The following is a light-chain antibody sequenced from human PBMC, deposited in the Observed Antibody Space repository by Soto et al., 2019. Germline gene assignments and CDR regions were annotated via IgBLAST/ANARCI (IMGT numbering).Light chain of an antibody. CDR1: NIGSQS. Sequence: SYELTQPPSVSVAPGQTARIPCGGNNIGSQSVHWYQQRPGQAPVLVVYGDSDRPSGIPERFSGSKSGKKATLTISRVEAGDEADYYCQVWDSSSDHVVFGGSTQLTVL. J-gene: IGLJ2*01. V-gene: IGLV3-21*02. CDR2: GDS. CDR3: QVWDSSSDHVV.